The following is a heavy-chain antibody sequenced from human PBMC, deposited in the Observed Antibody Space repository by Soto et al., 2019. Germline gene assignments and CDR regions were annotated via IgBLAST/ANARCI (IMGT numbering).Heavy chain of an antibody. CDR2: ISGSGGST. V-gene: IGHV3-23*01. Sequence: HPGGSLRLSCAASGFTFSSYAMSWVRQAPGKGLEWVSAISGSGGSTYYADSVKGRFTISRDNSKNTLYLQMNSLRAEDTAVYYCAKATLYDFWSGHNWFDPWGQGTLVTVLL. CDR3: AKATLYDFWSGHNWFDP. J-gene: IGHJ5*02. CDR1: GFTFSSYA. D-gene: IGHD3-3*01.